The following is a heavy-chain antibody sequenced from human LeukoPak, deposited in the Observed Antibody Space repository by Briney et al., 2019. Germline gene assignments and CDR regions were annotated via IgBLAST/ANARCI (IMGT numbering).Heavy chain of an antibody. CDR3: ARESDSSGWETEYYYYYMDV. V-gene: IGHV4-59*01. CDR1: GGSISSYY. J-gene: IGHJ6*03. CDR2: IYYSGST. Sequence: SETLSLTCTVSGGSISSYYWSWIRQPPGKGLEWIGYIYYSGSTNYNPSLKSRVTISVDTSKNQFSLKPSSVTAADTAVYYCARESDSSGWETEYYYYYMDVWGKGTTVTVSS. D-gene: IGHD6-19*01.